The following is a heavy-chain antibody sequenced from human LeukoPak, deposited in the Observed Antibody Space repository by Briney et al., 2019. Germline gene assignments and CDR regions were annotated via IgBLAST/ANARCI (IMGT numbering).Heavy chain of an antibody. CDR2: ISSSSSYI. CDR1: GFTFSSYS. J-gene: IGHJ4*02. CDR3: ARDRPNAFDY. V-gene: IGHV3-21*01. Sequence: GGSLRLSCAASGFTFSSYSMNWVRQAPGKGLEWVSTISSSSSYIYYADSVKGRFTISRDNAKNSLYLQMNSLRAEDTAVYYCARDRPNAFDYWGQGTLVTVSS.